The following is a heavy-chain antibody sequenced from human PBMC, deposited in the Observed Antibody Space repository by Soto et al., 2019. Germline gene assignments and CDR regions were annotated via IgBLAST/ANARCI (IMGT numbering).Heavy chain of an antibody. CDR1: GGSFSDYY. CDR3: ARGLATPLPY. CDR2: INHSGST. J-gene: IGHJ4*02. V-gene: IGHV4-34*01. Sequence: NPSETLSLTCAVYGGSFSDYYWSWIRQPPGKGLEWIGEINHSGSTNYNPSLKSRVTISVDTSKNQFSLKLSSVTAADTAVYYCARGLATPLPYWGQGTLVTV. D-gene: IGHD2-15*01.